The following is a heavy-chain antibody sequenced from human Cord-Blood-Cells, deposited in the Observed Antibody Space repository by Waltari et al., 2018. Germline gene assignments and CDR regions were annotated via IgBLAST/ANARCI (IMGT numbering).Heavy chain of an antibody. V-gene: IGHV1-18*01. CDR2: ISAYNGNA. CDR3: ASHTRGYDRGADAFDI. D-gene: IGHD5-12*01. Sequence: QVQLVQSGAEVKKPGASVKVSCKASGYTFTSYGISWVRPAPGQGLEWMGWISAYNGNANYAQKLQGRVYMTTDTSTSTGYMELRRLRSDDTAVYYGASHTRGYDRGADAFDIWGQGTMVTVSS. J-gene: IGHJ3*02. CDR1: GYTFTSYG.